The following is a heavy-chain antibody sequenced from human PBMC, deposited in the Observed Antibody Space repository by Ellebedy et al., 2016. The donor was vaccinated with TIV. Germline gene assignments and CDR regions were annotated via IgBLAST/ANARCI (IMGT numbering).Heavy chain of an antibody. J-gene: IGHJ6*02. CDR3: ASGGSGWPYYNYGMDV. V-gene: IGHV4-59*12. Sequence: SETLSLTCTVSGGSISSYFWSWIRQPPGKGLEWIGYIDYSGNTNYNPSLKSRVTISLDTSKNQFSLRLTSVTAADTAVYYCASGGSGWPYYNYGMDVWGPGTTVIVSS. D-gene: IGHD6-19*01. CDR2: IDYSGNT. CDR1: GGSISSYF.